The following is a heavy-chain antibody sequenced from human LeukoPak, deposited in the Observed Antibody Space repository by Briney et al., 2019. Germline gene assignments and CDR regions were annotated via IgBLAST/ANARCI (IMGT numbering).Heavy chain of an antibody. CDR2: IYYDGST. Sequence: GGSLRLSCAASGFTVSSNYMSWVRQTPGKGLEWVSIIYYDGSTYYADSVEGRFTISRDNSKNTMYLQMNSLRAEDTAVYYCARPLRINCGMDVWGQGTTVTVSS. CDR1: GFTVSSNY. CDR3: ARPLRINCGMDV. J-gene: IGHJ6*02. V-gene: IGHV3-53*01. D-gene: IGHD3-3*01.